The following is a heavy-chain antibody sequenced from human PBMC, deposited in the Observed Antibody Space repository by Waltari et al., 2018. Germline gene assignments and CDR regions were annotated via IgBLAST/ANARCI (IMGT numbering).Heavy chain of an antibody. Sequence: EVQLVESGGGLVNPGGSLRLSCAASGFTFRDAWMNWVRQAPGKGLEGVGRIRSKTDGGTTDYAAPVRGRFTISRDDSEHTLYLQMNILETEDTAVYYCFTDPEWPPRAWGQGTLVTVSS. V-gene: IGHV3-15*01. CDR3: FTDPEWPPRA. CDR1: GFTFRDAW. J-gene: IGHJ5*02. D-gene: IGHD3-3*01. CDR2: IRSKTDGGTT.